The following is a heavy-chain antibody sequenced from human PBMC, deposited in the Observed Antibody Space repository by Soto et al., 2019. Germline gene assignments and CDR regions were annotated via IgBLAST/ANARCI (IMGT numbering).Heavy chain of an antibody. CDR1: DDSINSDKYY. CDR3: ARLEGLATISYYFDF. J-gene: IGHJ4*02. D-gene: IGHD3-9*01. Sequence: QLQLQESGPGLVKPSETLSLACSVSDDSINSDKYYWGWIRQPPGKGLEWIGSIYYRGNAYYNPSLQTLVTIALDKSRSQCSLKLNSVTAADSAVYFCARLEGLATISYYFDFWGPGALVTVSS. V-gene: IGHV4-39*01. CDR2: IYYRGNA.